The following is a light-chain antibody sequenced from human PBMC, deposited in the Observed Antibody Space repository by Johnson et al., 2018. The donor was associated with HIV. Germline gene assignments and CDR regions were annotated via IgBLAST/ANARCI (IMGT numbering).Light chain of an antibody. Sequence: QSVLTQPPSVSAAPGQKVTIPCSGSSSNIGNNYVSWYQQLPGTAPKLLIYENNKRPSGIPDRFSGSKSGTSATLGITGLQTGDEADYYCGTWDTSLSVYVFGTG. J-gene: IGLJ1*01. CDR2: ENN. CDR1: SSNIGNNY. CDR3: GTWDTSLSVYV. V-gene: IGLV1-51*02.